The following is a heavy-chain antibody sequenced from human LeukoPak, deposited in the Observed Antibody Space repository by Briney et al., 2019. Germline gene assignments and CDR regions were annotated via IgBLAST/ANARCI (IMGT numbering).Heavy chain of an antibody. CDR1: GFTVSSNY. D-gene: IGHD3-10*01. V-gene: IGHV3-53*01. CDR3: AKGRGGNYMDV. Sequence: GGSLRLSCAASGFTVSSNYMSWVRQAPGKGLEWVSVIYSGGSTYYADSVKGRFTISRDNSKNTLYLQMNGLRAGDTAVYYCAKGRGGNYMDVWGKGTTVTVSS. J-gene: IGHJ6*03. CDR2: IYSGGST.